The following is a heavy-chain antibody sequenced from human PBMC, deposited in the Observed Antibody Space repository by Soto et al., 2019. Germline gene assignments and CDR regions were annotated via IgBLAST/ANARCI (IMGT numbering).Heavy chain of an antibody. J-gene: IGHJ4*02. V-gene: IGHV1-46*01. CDR2: INPSGGST. D-gene: IGHD3-3*01. CDR3: ARGRGVTSWSGYSKATASRKPTASFDY. CDR1: GYTFTSYY. Sequence: GASVKVSCKASGYTFTSYYMHWVRQAPGQGLEWMGIINPSGGSTSYAQKFQGRVTMTRDTSTSTVYMELSSLRSEDTAVYYCARGRGVTSWSGYSKATASRKPTASFDYWGQGTLVTVSS.